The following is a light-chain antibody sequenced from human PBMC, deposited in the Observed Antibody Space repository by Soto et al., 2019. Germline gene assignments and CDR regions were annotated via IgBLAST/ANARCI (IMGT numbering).Light chain of an antibody. J-gene: IGKJ3*01. V-gene: IGKV3-20*01. CDR3: QQYGSSPEIS. CDR2: GAS. CDR1: QTISDNY. Sequence: DIVLTQSPGTLSLSPGERATLSCRASQTISDNYLAWYQQKPGQSPRLLISGASIRAPGIPDRFSGSGSETDFTLTSSSLEPEDFAFYYCQQYGSSPEISFGPGTKVDIK.